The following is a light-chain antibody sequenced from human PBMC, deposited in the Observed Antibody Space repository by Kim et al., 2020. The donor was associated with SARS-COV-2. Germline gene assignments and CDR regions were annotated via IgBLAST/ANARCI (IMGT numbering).Light chain of an antibody. Sequence: QTVVTQEPSFSVSPGGTVTLTCGLSSGSVSTSYYPSWYQQTPGQAPRTLIYSTNTRSSGVPARLFGSILGNKAALTITEAQADDESDYYCVLYMGGGISVFGGGTQLTVL. J-gene: IGLJ3*02. CDR3: VLYMGGGISV. V-gene: IGLV8-61*01. CDR2: STN. CDR1: SGSVSTSYY.